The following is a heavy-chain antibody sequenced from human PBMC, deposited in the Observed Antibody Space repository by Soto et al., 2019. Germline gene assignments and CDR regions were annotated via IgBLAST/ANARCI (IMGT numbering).Heavy chain of an antibody. Sequence: TLYLSCSVSVGSISGSGYYLNWILQHPGKGLEWIGYIYYGGSTYYNPSLRSRVIISVDTSENQFSLRLSSVTASDTAVYYCASGSGSPYYFHSWAQGTLVTVPS. CDR3: ASGSGSPYYFHS. CDR1: VGSISGSGYY. V-gene: IGHV4-31*03. J-gene: IGHJ4*02. D-gene: IGHD3-10*01. CDR2: IYYGGST.